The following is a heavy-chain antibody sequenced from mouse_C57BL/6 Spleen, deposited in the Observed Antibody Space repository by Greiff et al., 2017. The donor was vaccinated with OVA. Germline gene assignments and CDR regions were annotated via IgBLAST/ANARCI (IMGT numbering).Heavy chain of an antibody. CDR2: INPNNGGT. J-gene: IGHJ2*01. D-gene: IGHD4-1*01. CDR3: ARLVGRGY. CDR1: GYTFTDYY. Sequence: VQLQQSGPELVKPGASVKISCKASGYTFTDYYMNWVKQSHGKSLEWIGDINPNNGGTSYNQKFKGKATLTVDKSSSTAYMELRSLTSEDSAVYYCARLVGRGYWGQGTTLTVSS. V-gene: IGHV1-26*01.